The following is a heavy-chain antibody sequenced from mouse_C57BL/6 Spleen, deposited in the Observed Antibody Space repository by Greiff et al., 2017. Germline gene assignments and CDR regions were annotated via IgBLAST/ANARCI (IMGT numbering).Heavy chain of an antibody. CDR2: ISDGGSYT. D-gene: IGHD1-1*01. CDR1: GFTFSSYA. CDR3: ARGADYGSSSYAMDY. Sequence: EVQLVESGGGLVKPGGSLKLSCAASGFTFSSYAMSWVRQTPEKRLEWVATISDGGSYTYYPDNVKGRFTISRDNAKNNLYLQMSHLKSEDTAMYYCARGADYGSSSYAMDYWGQGTSVTVSS. V-gene: IGHV5-4*01. J-gene: IGHJ4*01.